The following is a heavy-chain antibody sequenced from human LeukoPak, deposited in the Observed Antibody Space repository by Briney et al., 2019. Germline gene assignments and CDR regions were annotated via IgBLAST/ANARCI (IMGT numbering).Heavy chain of an antibody. CDR1: GYIFTCYY. J-gene: IGHJ6*02. Sequence: ASVKVSCKASGYIFTCYYMHWVRQAPGQGLDWMGWIIPYSGGTSYAQKFQGRVTMTSDTSISTAYMELSRLRSDDTAVYYCARAEGRHYELMDVGDQGNTIIVTS. CDR2: IIPYSGGT. CDR3: ARAEGRHYELMDV. D-gene: IGHD3-3*01. V-gene: IGHV1-2*02.